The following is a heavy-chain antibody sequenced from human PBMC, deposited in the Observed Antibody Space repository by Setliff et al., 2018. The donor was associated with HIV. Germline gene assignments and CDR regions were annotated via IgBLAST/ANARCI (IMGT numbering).Heavy chain of an antibody. D-gene: IGHD3-10*01. V-gene: IGHV1-8*01. CDR1: GYTFTSYD. J-gene: IGHJ3*02. Sequence: ASVKVSCKASGYTFTSYDINWVRQATGQGLEWMGWMNPNSGNTGYAQKFQGRVTMTRTTSISTAYMELSSLRSEDTAVYYCARFRMVRGVIIHRPHHDAFDIWGQGTMVTVSS. CDR2: MNPNSGNT. CDR3: ARFRMVRGVIIHRPHHDAFDI.